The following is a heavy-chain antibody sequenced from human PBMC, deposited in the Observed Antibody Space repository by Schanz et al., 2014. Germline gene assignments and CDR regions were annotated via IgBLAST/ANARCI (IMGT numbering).Heavy chain of an antibody. Sequence: EVQLLESGGGLAQPGGSLKLSCAASGLIFSNYVMSWVRQAPGKGLEWVSTIGTSGGTNYAESVKGRFTISRDSAENSLFLQMNSLRAEDTAVYYCARAGYDADNWFDPWGQGTLVTVSS. CDR3: ARAGYDADNWFDP. CDR2: IGTSGGT. J-gene: IGHJ5*02. D-gene: IGHD2-2*01. V-gene: IGHV3-23*01. CDR1: GLIFSNYV.